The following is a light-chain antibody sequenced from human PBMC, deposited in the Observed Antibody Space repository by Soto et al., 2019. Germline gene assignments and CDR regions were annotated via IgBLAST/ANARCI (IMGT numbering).Light chain of an antibody. Sequence: EIVLTQSPGTLSLSPGERATLSCRASQSVSSSNLAWHQQKPGQAPRLLIFDASSRATGIPDRFSGSGSGTDFTLTISRLEPEDFATYYCQQYNSYSEFTFGPGTKVDIK. J-gene: IGKJ3*01. CDR1: QSVSSSN. V-gene: IGKV3-20*01. CDR3: QQYNSYSEFT. CDR2: DAS.